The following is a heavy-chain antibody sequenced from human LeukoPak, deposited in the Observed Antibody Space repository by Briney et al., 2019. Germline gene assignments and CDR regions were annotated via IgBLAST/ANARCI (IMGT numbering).Heavy chain of an antibody. CDR2: LYSSGST. CDR3: AREMGSSSLFDY. Sequence: LETLSLTCSVSGVSINSYYWSWIRQSAEKGLEWIGRLYSSGSTNYNPSLKSRVTMSIDTSKNQFSLKLSSVTAADTAVYYCAREMGSSSLFDYWGRGTLSPSPQ. D-gene: IGHD3-10*01. CDR1: GVSINSYY. V-gene: IGHV4-4*07. J-gene: IGHJ4*02.